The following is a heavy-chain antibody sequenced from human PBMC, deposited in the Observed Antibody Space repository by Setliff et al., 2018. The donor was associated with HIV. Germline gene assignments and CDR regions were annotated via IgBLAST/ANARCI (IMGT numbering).Heavy chain of an antibody. J-gene: IGHJ4*02. CDR2: IYYSGST. V-gene: IGHV4-59*08. CDR3: ARGGSGNSYNGAFDY. D-gene: IGHD3-10*01. CDR1: GGSISSYY. Sequence: NPSETLSLTCKVSGGSISSYYWSWIRQPPGKGLEWIGYIYYSGSTNYNPSLRSRVTISVDTSKNLFSLKLSSVTAADTAVYYCARGGSGNSYNGAFDYWGQGTLVTVSS.